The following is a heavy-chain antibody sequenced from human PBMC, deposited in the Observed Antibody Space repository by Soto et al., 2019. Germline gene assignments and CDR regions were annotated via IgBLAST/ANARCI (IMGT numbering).Heavy chain of an antibody. V-gene: IGHV1-69*01. CDR1: GGTFSSYA. J-gene: IGHJ4*02. D-gene: IGHD1-20*01. Sequence: QVQLVQSGAEVKKPGSSVKVSCKASGGTFSSYAISWVRQAPGQGLEWMGGIIPIFGTANYAQKFQGRVTSTADESTSTAYMELSSLRSEDTAVYYCATYNWNDDALRVYFDYWGQGTLVTVSS. CDR3: ATYNWNDDALRVYFDY. CDR2: IIPIFGTA.